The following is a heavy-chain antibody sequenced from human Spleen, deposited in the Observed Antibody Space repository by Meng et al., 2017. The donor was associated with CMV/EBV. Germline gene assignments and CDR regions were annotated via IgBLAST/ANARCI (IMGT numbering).Heavy chain of an antibody. CDR1: GFTFSSYA. CDR2: ISGTGANT. J-gene: IGHJ4*02. Sequence: LSLTCAASGFTFSSYAMNWVRQAPGKGLEWVSVISGTGANTNYADSVKGRFTVSRDNSKNTLYLQMKSLRAADTAVYYCAKDIIAARHHFDSWGQGALVTVSS. V-gene: IGHV3-23*01. CDR3: AKDIIAARHHFDS. D-gene: IGHD6-6*01.